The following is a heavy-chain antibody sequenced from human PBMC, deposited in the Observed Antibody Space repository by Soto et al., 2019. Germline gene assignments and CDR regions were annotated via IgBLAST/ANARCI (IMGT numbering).Heavy chain of an antibody. D-gene: IGHD4-17*01. Sequence: SVKVSCKASGGTFSSYAISWVRQAPGQGLEWMGGIIPIFGTANYAQKFQGRVTITADESTSTAYMELSSLRSDDTAVYYCARAGFYGDYSLRPYYFDYWGQGTLVTVSS. J-gene: IGHJ4*02. CDR2: IIPIFGTA. CDR1: GGTFSSYA. CDR3: ARAGFYGDYSLRPYYFDY. V-gene: IGHV1-69*13.